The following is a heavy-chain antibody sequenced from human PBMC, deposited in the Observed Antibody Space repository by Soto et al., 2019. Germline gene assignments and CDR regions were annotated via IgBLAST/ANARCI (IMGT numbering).Heavy chain of an antibody. D-gene: IGHD3-9*01. Sequence: PSETLSITCTVSGGSISSNYWSWIRQPPGKGLEWIGYIDYSGSTNYNPSLKSRVNISIDTSKNQFTLKLRSVTAADTAVYYCARYDILTGYHDYFDYWGQGALVTVSS. CDR2: IDYSGST. CDR3: ARYDILTGYHDYFDY. CDR1: GGSISSNY. V-gene: IGHV4-59*08. J-gene: IGHJ4*02.